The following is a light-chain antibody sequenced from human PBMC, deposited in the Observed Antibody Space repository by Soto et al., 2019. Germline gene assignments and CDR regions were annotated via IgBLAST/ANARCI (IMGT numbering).Light chain of an antibody. Sequence: DIVMTQSPDSLAVSLGERATINCKSSQSVLYSSNNKNYLAWYQQKPGQPPKLLIYWASTRESGVPDRFSGSGSGTDFTLTISSLPAQDVAVYYCQQYYSTPYTFGQVTKLEIK. CDR1: QSVLYSSNNKNY. V-gene: IGKV4-1*01. CDR2: WAS. CDR3: QQYYSTPYT. J-gene: IGKJ2*01.